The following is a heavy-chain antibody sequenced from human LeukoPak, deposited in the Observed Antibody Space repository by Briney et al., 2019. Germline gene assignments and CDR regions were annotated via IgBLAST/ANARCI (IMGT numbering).Heavy chain of an antibody. J-gene: IGHJ5*02. Sequence: ASVTVSCKTSGYTFTNYGISWVRQAPGHGLEWMGWISAYNGKTNYTQEFQGRVTMTTDISTSTAYMELRSLRYDDTAVYYCARGPPLIDPWGQGTLVTVSS. CDR1: GYTFTNYG. V-gene: IGHV1-18*01. CDR2: ISAYNGKT. CDR3: ARGPPLIDP.